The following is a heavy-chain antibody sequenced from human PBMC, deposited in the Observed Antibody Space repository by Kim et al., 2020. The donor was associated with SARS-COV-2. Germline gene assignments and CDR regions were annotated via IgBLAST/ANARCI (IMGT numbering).Heavy chain of an antibody. CDR3: AKESGSDIVATIPFDY. V-gene: IGHV3-23*01. D-gene: IGHD5-12*01. Sequence: GGSLRLSCAASGFTFSSYAMSWVRQAPGKGLEWVSAISGSGGSTYYADSVKGRFTISRDNSKNTLYLQMNSLRAEDTAVYYCAKESGSDIVATIPFDYWGQGTLVTVSS. CDR2: ISGSGGST. J-gene: IGHJ4*02. CDR1: GFTFSSYA.